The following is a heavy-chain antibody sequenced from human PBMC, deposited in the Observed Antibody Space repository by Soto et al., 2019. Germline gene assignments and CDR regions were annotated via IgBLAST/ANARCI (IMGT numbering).Heavy chain of an antibody. CDR2: ISAYNGNT. CDR1: GYTFTSYG. J-gene: IGHJ4*02. CDR3: ARDRRYSSSLYYFDY. D-gene: IGHD6-13*01. Sequence: ASVKVSCKASGYTFTSYGISWVRQAPGQGLEWMGWISAYNGNTNYAQKLQGRVTMTTDTSTSTAYMELRSLRSDDTAVYSCARDRRYSSSLYYFDYWGQRTLVTVSS. V-gene: IGHV1-18*04.